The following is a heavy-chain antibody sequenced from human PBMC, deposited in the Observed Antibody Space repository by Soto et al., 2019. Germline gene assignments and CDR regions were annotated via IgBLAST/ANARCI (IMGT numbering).Heavy chain of an antibody. J-gene: IGHJ3*02. D-gene: IGHD3-3*01. V-gene: IGHV5-51*01. Sequence: GESLKISCKGSGYSFTSYWIGWVRQMPGKGLEWMGIIYPGDSDTRYSPSFQGQVTISADKSISTAYLQWSSLKASDTVMYYCARGDFWSATGPNAFDIWGQGTMVTVSS. CDR1: GYSFTSYW. CDR2: IYPGDSDT. CDR3: ARGDFWSATGPNAFDI.